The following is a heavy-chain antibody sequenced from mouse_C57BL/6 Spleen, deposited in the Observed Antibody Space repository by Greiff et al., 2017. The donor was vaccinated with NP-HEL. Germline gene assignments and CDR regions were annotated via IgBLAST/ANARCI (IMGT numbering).Heavy chain of an antibody. CDR2: INPNNGGT. V-gene: IGHV1-22*01. J-gene: IGHJ4*01. Sequence: VQLQQSGPELVKPGASVKMYCKASGYTFTDYNMHWVKQSHGKSLEWIGYINPNNGGTSYNQKFKGKATLTVNKSSSTAYMELRSLTSEDSAVYYCAPYYYGSSYDYAMDYWGQGTSVTVSS. CDR3: APYYYGSSYDYAMDY. D-gene: IGHD1-1*01. CDR1: GYTFTDYN.